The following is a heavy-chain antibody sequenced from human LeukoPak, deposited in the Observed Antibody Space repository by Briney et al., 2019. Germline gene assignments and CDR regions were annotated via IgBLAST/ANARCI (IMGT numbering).Heavy chain of an antibody. V-gene: IGHV3-21*01. CDR1: GFTFSSYS. CDR3: ARAYDILTGYSPNSHFDY. D-gene: IGHD3-9*01. Sequence: GGSLRLSCAASGFTFSSYSMNWVRQAPGKGLEWVSSISSSSSYIYYADSVEGRFTISRDNAKNSLYLQMSSLRAEDTAVYYCARAYDILTGYSPNSHFDYWGQGTLVTVSS. CDR2: ISSSSSYI. J-gene: IGHJ4*02.